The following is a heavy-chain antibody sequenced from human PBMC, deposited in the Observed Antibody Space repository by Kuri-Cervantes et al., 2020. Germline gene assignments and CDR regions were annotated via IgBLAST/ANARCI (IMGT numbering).Heavy chain of an antibody. CDR1: GGSITGYY. D-gene: IGHD6-6*01. Sequence: SETLSLTCTVSGGSITGYYWSWVRQPPGKGLEWIGYIYNSGTANYNPSLKSRVTISIDTSKNQFSLKLSSVTAADTAVYYCASLAARPKHYYYYYMDVWGKGTTVTVSS. V-gene: IGHV4-59*12. J-gene: IGHJ6*03. CDR2: IYNSGTA. CDR3: ASLAARPKHYYYYYMDV.